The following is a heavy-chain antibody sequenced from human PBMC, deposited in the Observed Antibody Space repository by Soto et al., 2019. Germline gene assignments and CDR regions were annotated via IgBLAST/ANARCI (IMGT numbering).Heavy chain of an antibody. D-gene: IGHD3-9*01. CDR3: ARGDYDILTGYYRASGMDV. CDR2: IYYSGST. V-gene: IGHV4-61*01. J-gene: IGHJ6*01. CDR1: GGSVSSGSYY. Sequence: QVQLQESGPGLVKPSETLSLTCTVSGGSVSSGSYYWSWIRQPPGKGLEWIGYIYYSGSTNYNPSLKSRVTISVDTSKNQCSLKLSSVTAADTAVYYCARGDYDILTGYYRASGMDVW.